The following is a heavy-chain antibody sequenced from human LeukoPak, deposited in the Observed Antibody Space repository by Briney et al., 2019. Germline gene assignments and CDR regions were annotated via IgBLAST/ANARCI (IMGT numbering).Heavy chain of an antibody. Sequence: GASVKVSCKASGYTFTSYYMHWVRQAPGQGLEWMGIINPSGGSTSYAQKFQGRVTMTRDTSTSTVYMELSSLRSEDTAVYYCARDWMWGTYYGYSFDSWGQGTLVTVSS. CDR1: GYTFTSYY. J-gene: IGHJ4*02. CDR3: ARDWMWGTYYGYSFDS. D-gene: IGHD1-26*01. CDR2: INPSGGST. V-gene: IGHV1-46*01.